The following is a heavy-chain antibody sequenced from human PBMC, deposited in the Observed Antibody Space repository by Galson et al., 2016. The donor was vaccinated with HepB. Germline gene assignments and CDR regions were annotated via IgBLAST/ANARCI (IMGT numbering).Heavy chain of an antibody. Sequence: SLRLSCAGSGFTFRRYSLNWARQAPGKGLEWISYLRSGSKTKYYADSVKGRFTISRDNAKNSLYLQMNSLRDEDTAVYYFVRGGSGDGDDYVDYWGPGTLVTVSS. J-gene: IGHJ4*02. CDR3: VRGGSGDGDDYVDY. CDR2: LRSGSKTK. D-gene: IGHD2-21*02. CDR1: GFTFRRYS. V-gene: IGHV3-48*02.